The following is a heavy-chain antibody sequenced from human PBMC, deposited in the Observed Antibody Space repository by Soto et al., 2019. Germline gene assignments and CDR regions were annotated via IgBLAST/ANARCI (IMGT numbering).Heavy chain of an antibody. V-gene: IGHV4-59*01. Sequence: SETLSLTCTVSAGSITTSYWSWIRQPLGKALEWIGYISYRGSTNYNPSLKSRLTISIDTSKSQISLKLTSMTTADTAVYYCASSGIVGREVNTWFDPWGQVTLVPVSS. D-gene: IGHD3-22*01. J-gene: IGHJ5*02. CDR3: ASSGIVGREVNTWFDP. CDR2: ISYRGST. CDR1: AGSITTSY.